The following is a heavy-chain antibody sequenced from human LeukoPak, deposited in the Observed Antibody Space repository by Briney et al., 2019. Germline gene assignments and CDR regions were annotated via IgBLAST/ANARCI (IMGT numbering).Heavy chain of an antibody. J-gene: IGHJ4*02. CDR3: AKDDSGSLDY. V-gene: IGHV3-30*02. CDR2: IRYDGTKT. Sequence: GGSLRLSCTASGFQFSRNGMHWVRQAPGKGLEWVAFIRYDGTKTFYGDSVRGRFTISRDNSKNTVSLQMNSLRVEDTALYYCAKDDSGSLDYWGQGTLVTVSS. CDR1: GFQFSRNG. D-gene: IGHD1-26*01.